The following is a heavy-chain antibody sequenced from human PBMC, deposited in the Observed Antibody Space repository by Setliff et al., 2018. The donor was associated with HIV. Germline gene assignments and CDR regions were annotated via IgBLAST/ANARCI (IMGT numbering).Heavy chain of an antibody. CDR1: GGSISSGVFY. Sequence: PSETLSLTCTVSGGSISSGVFYWTWIRQHPGKGLEWIGYIYYTGGTYYKPSLRSPVTMSVDTSKNQFSLNLTSVTAADTAVYYCAKGRPRIQVWEGFDYWGQGILVTVSS. J-gene: IGHJ4*02. CDR2: IYYTGGT. CDR3: AKGRPRIQVWEGFDY. D-gene: IGHD5-18*01. V-gene: IGHV4-31*01.